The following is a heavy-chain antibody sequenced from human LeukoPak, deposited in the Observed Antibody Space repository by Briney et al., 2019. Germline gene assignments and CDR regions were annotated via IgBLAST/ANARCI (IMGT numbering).Heavy chain of an antibody. CDR2: IYHSGST. Sequence: PSETLSLTCAVSGYSISSGYYWGWIRQPPGKGLEWIGSIYHSGSTYYNPSLKSRVTISVDTSKNQFSLKLSSETAADTAVYYCARHLFYYYYYMDVWGKGTTVTVSS. J-gene: IGHJ6*03. V-gene: IGHV4-38-2*01. CDR3: ARHLFYYYYYMDV. CDR1: GYSISSGYY.